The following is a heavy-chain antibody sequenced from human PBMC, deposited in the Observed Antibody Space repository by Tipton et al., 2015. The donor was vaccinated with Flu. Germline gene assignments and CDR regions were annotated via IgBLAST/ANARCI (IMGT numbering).Heavy chain of an antibody. V-gene: IGHV4-34*01. CDR3: ARSGSYHHYYFDL. Sequence: TLSLTCVVYGGSFSGDYCSWIRQPPGKGLEWIGEVNHSGSTNYNPSLKSRVTISVDTSKNQFSLKLDSVTAADTAIYYCARSGSYHHYYFDLWGRGTLVSVSS. D-gene: IGHD1-26*01. CDR1: GGSFSGDY. CDR2: VNHSGST. J-gene: IGHJ2*01.